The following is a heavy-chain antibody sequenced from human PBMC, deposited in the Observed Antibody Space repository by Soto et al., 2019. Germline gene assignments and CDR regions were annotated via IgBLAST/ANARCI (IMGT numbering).Heavy chain of an antibody. J-gene: IGHJ4*02. D-gene: IGHD5-12*01. CDR2: VFYSGHS. CDR1: GGSISSNY. CDR3: ATVVATTEWDS. Sequence: QVQLQESGPGLVKPSETLSLTYTVSGGSISSNYWGWIRQPPGKGLEWIAYVFYSGHSDYNPSLKSRVTVPADTSKNQFSLKMTSVTAADTALYYCATVVATTEWDSWGQGTLVTVSS. V-gene: IGHV4-59*08.